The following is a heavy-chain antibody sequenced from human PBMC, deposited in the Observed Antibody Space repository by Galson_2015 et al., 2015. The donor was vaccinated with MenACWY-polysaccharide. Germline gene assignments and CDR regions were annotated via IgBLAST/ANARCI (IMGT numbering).Heavy chain of an antibody. Sequence: SVKVSCKASGGTFDDHGFTWLRQAPGQGLEWVGRIIPMINTAKYAQKFQDRVTITADTSTSTAYMELKSLRSEDTAVYYCVRVDCGNGNYCWFDPWGQGTLVTVSS. J-gene: IGHJ5*02. D-gene: IGHD3-22*01. CDR3: VRVDCGNGNYCWFDP. CDR2: IIPMINTA. CDR1: GGTFDDHG. V-gene: IGHV1-69*04.